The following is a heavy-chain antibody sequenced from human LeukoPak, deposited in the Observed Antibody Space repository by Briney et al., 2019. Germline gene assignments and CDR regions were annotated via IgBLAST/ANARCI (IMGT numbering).Heavy chain of an antibody. V-gene: IGHV4-39*01. J-gene: IGHJ5*02. D-gene: IGHD6-19*01. CDR2: IYYSGST. CDR1: GGSISSSSYY. Sequence: SETLSLTCTVSGGSISSSSYYWGWIRQPPGKGLEWIGSIYYSGSTYYNPSLRSRVTISVDTSKNQFSLKLSSVTAADTAVYHCAVRPGIAVAGTLGWFDPWGQGTLVTVSS. CDR3: AVRPGIAVAGTLGWFDP.